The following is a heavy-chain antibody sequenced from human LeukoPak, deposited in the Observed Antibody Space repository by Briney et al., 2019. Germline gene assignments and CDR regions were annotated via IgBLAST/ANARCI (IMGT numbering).Heavy chain of an antibody. D-gene: IGHD3-10*01. CDR1: GGSIRSTSYY. CDR2: INQDGTEK. CDR3: AKVAKYYYGSETYYFFEH. J-gene: IGHJ4*02. Sequence: ETLSLTCTVSGGSIRSTSYYWGWIRQPPGKGLEWVANINQDGTEKYYVDSVKGRFTISRDNAKNSLYLQMNSLRVEDTAVYYCAKVAKYYYGSETYYFFEHWGQGTPVTASS. V-gene: IGHV3-7*01.